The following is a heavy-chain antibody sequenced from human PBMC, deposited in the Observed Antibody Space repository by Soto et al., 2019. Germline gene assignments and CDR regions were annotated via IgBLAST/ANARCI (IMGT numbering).Heavy chain of an antibody. CDR1: GGSISSGGYY. CDR3: ARGEYSYGNYFDE. Sequence: PSETLSLTCTVSGGSISSGGYYWSWIRQHPGKGLEWIGYIYYSGSTYYNPSLKSRVTISVDTSKNQFSLKLSSVTAADTAVYYCARGEYSYGNYFDEWGQGTLVTGSS. CDR2: IYYSGST. J-gene: IGHJ4*02. V-gene: IGHV4-31*03. D-gene: IGHD5-18*01.